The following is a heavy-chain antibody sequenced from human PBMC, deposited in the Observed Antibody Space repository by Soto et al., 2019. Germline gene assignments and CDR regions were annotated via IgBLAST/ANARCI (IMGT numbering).Heavy chain of an antibody. V-gene: IGHV3-23*01. D-gene: IGHD3-16*02. Sequence: GGSLRLSCAASGFTFSSYAMSWVRQAPGKGLEWVSAISGSGGSTYYANSVKGRFTSSRDNSKNTLYLQMNSLRTEDTAVYYCATKNRIMITFGGVIGESDAFDIWGQGTMVTVSS. CDR1: GFTFSSYA. CDR2: ISGSGGST. J-gene: IGHJ3*02. CDR3: ATKNRIMITFGGVIGESDAFDI.